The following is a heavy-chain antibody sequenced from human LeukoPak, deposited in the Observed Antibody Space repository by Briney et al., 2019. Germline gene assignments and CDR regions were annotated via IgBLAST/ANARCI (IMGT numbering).Heavy chain of an antibody. CDR2: INPNSGGT. CDR3: ARGYCSGVTCYLVEKWLDP. V-gene: IGHV1-2*05. CDR1: GYTLTAYY. Sequence: EASVKVSCKASGYTLTAYYIYWVRQAPGQGLEWMGRINPNSGGTDYAQNFQGRVTMTRDTSISTAYMELSRLRSDDTGVYYCARGYCSGVTCYLVEKWLDPWGQGTLVTVSS. J-gene: IGHJ5*02. D-gene: IGHD2-15*01.